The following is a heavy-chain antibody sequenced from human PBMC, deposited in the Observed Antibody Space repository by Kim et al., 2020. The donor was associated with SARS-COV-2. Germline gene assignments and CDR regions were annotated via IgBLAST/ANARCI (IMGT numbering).Heavy chain of an antibody. D-gene: IGHD3-10*01. CDR2: ISYDGSNK. Sequence: GGSLRLSCAASGFTFSSYGMHWVRQAPGKGLEWVAVISYDGSNKYYADSVKGRFTISRDNSKNTLYLQMNSLRAEDTAVYYCAKPRRGITMVRGAYYFDYWGQGTLVTVSS. V-gene: IGHV3-30*18. CDR1: GFTFSSYG. J-gene: IGHJ4*02. CDR3: AKPRRGITMVRGAYYFDY.